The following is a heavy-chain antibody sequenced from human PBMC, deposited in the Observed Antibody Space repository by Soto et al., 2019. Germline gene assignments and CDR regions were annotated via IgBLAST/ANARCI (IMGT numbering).Heavy chain of an antibody. CDR3: ARRAEGATGPFDY. CDR1: GGTFSSYT. CDR2: IIPILGIA. V-gene: IGHV1-69*02. D-gene: IGHD1-26*01. J-gene: IGHJ4*02. Sequence: SVKVSCKASGGTFSSYTISWVRQAPGQGLEWMGRIIPILGIANYAQKFQGRVTITADKSTSTAYMELSSLRSEDTAVYYCARRAEGATGPFDYWGQGILVTVSS.